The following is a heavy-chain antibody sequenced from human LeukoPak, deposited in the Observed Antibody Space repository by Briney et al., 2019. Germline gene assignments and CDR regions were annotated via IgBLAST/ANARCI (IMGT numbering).Heavy chain of an antibody. Sequence: SETLCLTCTVSGGSISSYYWSWIREPPGKGLEWIGYIYYSGSTKYNPSLKSRVSISVDTSKNQFSLKLSSVTAADTAVYYCARAYNWFDPWGQGTLVTVSS. CDR3: ARAYNWFDP. CDR1: GGSISSYY. J-gene: IGHJ5*02. V-gene: IGHV4-59*01. CDR2: IYYSGST.